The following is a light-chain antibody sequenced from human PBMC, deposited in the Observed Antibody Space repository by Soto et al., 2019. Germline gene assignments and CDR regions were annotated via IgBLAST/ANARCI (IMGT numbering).Light chain of an antibody. V-gene: IGLV2-14*03. CDR1: ISDVGSYNY. CDR2: DVS. J-gene: IGLJ1*01. Sequence: QSSLTQPASVPGSPGQSITISCTCTISDVGSYNYVSWYQHHPGKAPKLLIYDVSNRPSGISNRFSGSKSDSTASLTISGLQPEDEADYYCSSYTTSNTRQIVFGTGTKVTVL. CDR3: SSYTTSNTRQIV.